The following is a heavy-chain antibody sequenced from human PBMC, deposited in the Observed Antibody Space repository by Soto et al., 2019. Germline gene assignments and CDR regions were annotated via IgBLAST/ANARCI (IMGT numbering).Heavy chain of an antibody. V-gene: IGHV3-23*01. CDR1: GFTFSSYA. J-gene: IGHJ5*02. Sequence: EVQLLESGGGLVQPGGSLRLSCAASGFTFSSYAMSWVRQAPGKGLEWVSAISGSGGSTYYADSVKGRFTISRDNSKNTLYLQMNSLRAEDTAVYYCATDVAATPSKNWFDPWGQGTLVTVSS. CDR3: ATDVAATPSKNWFDP. D-gene: IGHD2-15*01. CDR2: ISGSGGST.